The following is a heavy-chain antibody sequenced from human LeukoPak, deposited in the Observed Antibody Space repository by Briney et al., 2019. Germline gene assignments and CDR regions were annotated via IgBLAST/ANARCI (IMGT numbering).Heavy chain of an antibody. V-gene: IGHV4-30-2*01. J-gene: IGHJ5*02. Sequence: SETLSLTCAVSGGSISSGGYSWSWIRQPPGKGLEWIGYIYHSGCTYYNPSLKSRVTISVDRSKNQFSLKLSSVTAADTAVYYCARALWFGEYRKGWFDPWGQGTLVTVSS. CDR3: ARALWFGEYRKGWFDP. CDR1: GGSISSGGYS. D-gene: IGHD3-10*01. CDR2: IYHSGCT.